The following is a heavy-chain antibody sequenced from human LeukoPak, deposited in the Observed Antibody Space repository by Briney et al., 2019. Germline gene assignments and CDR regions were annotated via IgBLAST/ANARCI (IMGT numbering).Heavy chain of an antibody. D-gene: IGHD6-13*01. V-gene: IGHV3-48*01. CDR1: GFTFSSYS. J-gene: IGHJ4*02. CDR2: ISSSSNTI. Sequence: GGSLRLSCAASGFTFSSYSMNWVRQAPGKGLEWISYISSSSNTIYYADSVKGRFTISRDNSKNTLYLQMNSLRAEDTAVYYCAKTRPLDSSSWSHGDYWGQGTLVTVSS. CDR3: AKTRPLDSSSWSHGDY.